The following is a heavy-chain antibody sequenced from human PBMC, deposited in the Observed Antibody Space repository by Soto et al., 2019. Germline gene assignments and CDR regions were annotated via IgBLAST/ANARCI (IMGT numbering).Heavy chain of an antibody. D-gene: IGHD6-13*01. V-gene: IGHV3-23*01. CDR1: GFTFSRYV. J-gene: IGHJ4*02. CDR3: AKAASQQLVHFDY. Sequence: GGSLRLSCAASGFTFSRYVMSWVRQAPGKGLEWVSAISSSGSSTYYADSVKGRFTVSRDNSKNTLYLQMNSLRAEETALYYCAKAASQQLVHFDYWGQATLVTVSS. CDR2: ISSSGSST.